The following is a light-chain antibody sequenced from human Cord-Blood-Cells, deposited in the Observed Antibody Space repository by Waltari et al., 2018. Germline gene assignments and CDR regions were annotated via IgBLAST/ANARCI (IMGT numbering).Light chain of an antibody. Sequence: QSALTQPASVSGSPGQSITISCPGTSSDVGGYNYVTRYQQHPGKAPKLMIYDVSNRPSGVSNRFSGPKSGNTASLTISGLQAEDEADYYCSSYTSSSTLVVFGGGTKLTVL. CDR2: DVS. CDR1: SSDVGGYNY. CDR3: SSYTSSSTLVV. V-gene: IGLV2-14*01. J-gene: IGLJ2*01.